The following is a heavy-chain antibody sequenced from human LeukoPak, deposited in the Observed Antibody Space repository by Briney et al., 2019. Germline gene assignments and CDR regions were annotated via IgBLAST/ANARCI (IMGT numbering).Heavy chain of an antibody. CDR2: IYYSGST. CDR1: GGSISSYY. D-gene: IGHD4-23*01. CDR3: ARQDYGGNCDY. J-gene: IGHJ4*02. V-gene: IGHV4-59*01. Sequence: PSETLFLTCTVSGGSISSYYWSWIRQPPGKGLERIGYIYYSGSTNYNPSLKSRVTISVDTSKNQFSLKLSSVTAADTAVYYCARQDYGGNCDYWGQGTLVTVSS.